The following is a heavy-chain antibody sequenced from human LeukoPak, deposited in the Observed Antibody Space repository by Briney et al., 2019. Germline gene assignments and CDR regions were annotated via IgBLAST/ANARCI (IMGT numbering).Heavy chain of an antibody. CDR3: AREGNSGVRGVKVDY. Sequence: SETLSLTCAVYGGSFSGYYWSWIRQPPGKGLEWIGEINPSGSTNYNPSLKSRVTISVDTSKNQFSLKLSSVTAADTAVYYCAREGNSGVRGVKVDYWGQGTLVTVSS. CDR1: GGSFSGYY. CDR2: INPSGST. D-gene: IGHD3-10*01. J-gene: IGHJ4*02. V-gene: IGHV4-34*01.